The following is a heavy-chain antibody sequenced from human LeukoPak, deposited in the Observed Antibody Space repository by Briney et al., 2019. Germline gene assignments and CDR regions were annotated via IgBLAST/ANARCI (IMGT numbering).Heavy chain of an antibody. J-gene: IGHJ5*02. V-gene: IGHV4-34*01. CDR1: GGSFSGYY. CDR3: ARGFHARTIVVVVAATRGRVWFDP. CDR2: INHSGST. D-gene: IGHD2-15*01. Sequence: SETLSLTCAVYGGSFSGYYWSWIRQPPGKGLEWIGEINHSGSTNYNPSLKSRVTISVDTSKNQFSLKLSSVTAADTAVYYCARGFHARTIVVVVAATRGRVWFDPWGQGTLVTVSS.